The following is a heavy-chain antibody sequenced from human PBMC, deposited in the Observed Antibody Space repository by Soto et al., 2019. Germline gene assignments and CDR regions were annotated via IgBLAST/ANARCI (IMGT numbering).Heavy chain of an antibody. J-gene: IGHJ5*02. CDR2: IEPTDSYT. CDR3: ARHGAGSWFDP. V-gene: IGHV5-10-1*03. D-gene: IGHD1-26*01. Sequence: EGQLEQSGAEVKKPGESLPISCKGSGYSFSSFWITWVRQVPGKGLEWMGRIEPTDSYTNYSPSFQGHVTISVDKSINTVYLHWRSLKASDTAMYYCARHGAGSWFDPWGQGTLVRVSS. CDR1: GYSFSSFW.